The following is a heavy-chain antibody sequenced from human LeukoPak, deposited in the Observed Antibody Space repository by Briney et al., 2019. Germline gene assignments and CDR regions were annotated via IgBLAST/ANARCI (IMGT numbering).Heavy chain of an antibody. CDR1: GGSISSYY. Sequence: LETLSLTCTVSGGSISSYYWSWIRQPPGKGLEWIGYIYYSGSTNYNPSLKSRVTISVDTSKNQFSLKLSSVTAADTAVYYCAREYCSGGSCYSAYWGQGTLVTVSS. CDR2: IYYSGST. J-gene: IGHJ4*02. D-gene: IGHD2-15*01. CDR3: AREYCSGGSCYSAY. V-gene: IGHV4-59*12.